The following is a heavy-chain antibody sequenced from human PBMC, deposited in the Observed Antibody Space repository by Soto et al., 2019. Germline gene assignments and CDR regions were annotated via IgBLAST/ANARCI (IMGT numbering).Heavy chain of an antibody. D-gene: IGHD3-10*01. J-gene: IGHJ6*02. CDR3: ATIITMVRGVLGGGMDV. CDR1: GGTFSSYA. Sequence: QVQLVQSGAEVKKPGSSVKVSCKASGGTFSSYAISWVRQAPGQGLEWMGGIIPIFGTANYAQKFQGRVTITADESTSTAYMELSSLRSEDTAVYYCATIITMVRGVLGGGMDVWGQGTTVTVSS. V-gene: IGHV1-69*12. CDR2: IIPIFGTA.